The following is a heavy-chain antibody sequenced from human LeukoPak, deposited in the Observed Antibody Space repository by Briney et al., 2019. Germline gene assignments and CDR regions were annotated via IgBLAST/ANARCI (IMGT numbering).Heavy chain of an antibody. V-gene: IGHV3-64*01. Sequence: GGSLRLSCAASGFTFSSYAMHWVRQAPGKGLGYVSAISSNGGSTYYANSVKGRFTISRDNSKNTLYLQMGSLRAEDMAVYYCARGGYYASGSYPPPSGFDYWGQGTLVTVSS. CDR1: GFTFSSYA. D-gene: IGHD3-10*01. CDR3: ARGGYYASGSYPPPSGFDY. CDR2: ISSNGGST. J-gene: IGHJ4*02.